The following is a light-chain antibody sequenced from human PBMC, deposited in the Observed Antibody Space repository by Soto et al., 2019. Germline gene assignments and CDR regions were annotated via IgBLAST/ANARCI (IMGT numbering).Light chain of an antibody. CDR3: QQSYSIPQWT. V-gene: IGKV3D-7*01. Sequence: EIVLTQSPGTLSLSPGEIATLSCRASQSVSNNYLAWYQQKPGQAPRLIIYGAYTRATGIPARFSGSGSGTDFSLTISSLQPEDFATYYCQQSYSIPQWTFGQGTKVDIK. J-gene: IGKJ1*01. CDR2: GAY. CDR1: QSVSNNY.